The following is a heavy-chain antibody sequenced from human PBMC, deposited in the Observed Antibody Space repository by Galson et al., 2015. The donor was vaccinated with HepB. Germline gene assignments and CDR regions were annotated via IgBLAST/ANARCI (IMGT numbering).Heavy chain of an antibody. CDR3: ARDQQDESRYYDILTGYYGYYYYYGMDV. Sequence: SVKVSCKASGGTFSSYAISWVRQAPGQGLEWMGGIIPIFGTANYAQKFQGRVTITADESTSTAYMELSSLRSEDTAVYYCARDQQDESRYYDILTGYYGYYYYYGMDVWGQGTTVTVSS. CDR2: IIPIFGTA. CDR1: GGTFSSYA. V-gene: IGHV1-69*13. J-gene: IGHJ6*02. D-gene: IGHD3-9*01.